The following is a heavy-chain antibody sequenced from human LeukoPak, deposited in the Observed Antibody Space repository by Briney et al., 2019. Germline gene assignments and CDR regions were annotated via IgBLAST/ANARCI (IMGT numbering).Heavy chain of an antibody. CDR2: INPSGGST. CDR1: GYTFTTYY. V-gene: IGHV1-46*01. CDR3: ARNTNSGFDY. D-gene: IGHD2-8*01. J-gene: IGHJ4*02. Sequence: ASVKVSCKASGYTFTTYYIHWVRQAPVQGFEWMGLINPSGGSTSYAQKFQGRITMTRDTSTNTVYMELSSLSSEDTAVYYCARNTNSGFDYWGQGTLVTVSS.